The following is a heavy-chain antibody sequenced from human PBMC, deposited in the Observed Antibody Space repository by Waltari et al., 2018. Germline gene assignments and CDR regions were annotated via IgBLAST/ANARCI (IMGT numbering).Heavy chain of an antibody. CDR3: ARGEGWGATFEY. Sequence: QVQLQESGPGLVKPPETLSLTCSVSGFSVRGYYWSWIRQPPGKGLEWIGHIYYSGSTNYYNPALKSRVTISVDTSKNQCSLKLTSVTAAETAVYYCARGEGWGATFEYWGQGSLVTVS. CDR2: IYYSGST. J-gene: IGHJ4*02. D-gene: IGHD1-26*01. CDR1: GFSVRGYY. V-gene: IGHV4-59*02.